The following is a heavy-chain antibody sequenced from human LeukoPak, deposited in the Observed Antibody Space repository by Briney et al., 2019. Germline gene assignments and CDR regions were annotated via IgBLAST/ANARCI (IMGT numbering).Heavy chain of an antibody. CDR1: GFSFDDYG. Sequence: GGSLRLSCAASGFSFDDYGMSWVRQAPGKGLEYVSGINWNGGSTGYADSVKGRFTISRDNVKNSLYLQMNSLRAEDTAVYYCARGRDSSSSYPGYWGQGTLVTVSS. D-gene: IGHD6-6*01. J-gene: IGHJ4*02. V-gene: IGHV3-20*04. CDR3: ARGRDSSSSYPGY. CDR2: INWNGGST.